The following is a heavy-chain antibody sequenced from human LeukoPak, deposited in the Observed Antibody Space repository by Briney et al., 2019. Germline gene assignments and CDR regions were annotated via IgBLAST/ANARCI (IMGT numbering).Heavy chain of an antibody. CDR1: GGTFSSYA. CDR3: ASLNYRYCSSTSCYRGY. CDR2: IIPIFGTA. D-gene: IGHD2-2*02. J-gene: IGHJ4*02. Sequence: SVKVSCKASGGTFSSYAISWVRQAPGQGLEWMGGIIPIFGTANYAQKFQGRVTITADKSTSTAYMELSRLRSDDTAVYYCASLNYRYCSSTSCYRGYWGQGTLVTVSS. V-gene: IGHV1-69*06.